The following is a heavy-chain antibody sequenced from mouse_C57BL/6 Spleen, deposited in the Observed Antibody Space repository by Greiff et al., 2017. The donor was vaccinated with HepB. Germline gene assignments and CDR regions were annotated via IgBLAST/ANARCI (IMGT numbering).Heavy chain of an antibody. CDR3: ARDLLRY. V-gene: IGHV3-6*01. CDR2: ISYDGSN. D-gene: IGHD1-1*01. J-gene: IGHJ4*01. Sequence: VQLKESGPGLVKPSQSLSLTCSVTGYSITSGYYWNWIRQFPGNKLEWMGYISYDGSNNYNPSLKNRISITRDTSKNQFFLKLNSVTTEDTATYYCARDLLRYWGQGTSVTVSS. CDR1: GYSITSGYY.